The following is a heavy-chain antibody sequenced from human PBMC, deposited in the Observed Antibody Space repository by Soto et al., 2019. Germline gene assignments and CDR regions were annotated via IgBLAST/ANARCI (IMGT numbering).Heavy chain of an antibody. J-gene: IGHJ6*02. CDR3: AKVTKRAAAGRYEYYKYGMDV. D-gene: IGHD6-13*01. V-gene: IGHV3-23*01. CDR1: GFAFSTYA. Sequence: GGSLRLSCAASGFAFSTYAMTWVRQSPGKGLEWVSVISGSGGSSYYADSVKGRFTISRDNSKNTLFLQMNGLRAEDTAVYYCAKVTKRAAAGRYEYYKYGMDVWGQGTTVTVSS. CDR2: ISGSGGSS.